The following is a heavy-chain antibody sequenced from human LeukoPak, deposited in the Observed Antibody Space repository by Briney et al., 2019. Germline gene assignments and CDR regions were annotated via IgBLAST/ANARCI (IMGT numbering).Heavy chain of an antibody. D-gene: IGHD6-19*01. Sequence: SETLSLTCTVSGGSISSSSYYWGWIRQPPGKGLEWIGSIYYSGSTYYNPSLKSRVTISVDTSKNQFSLKLSSVTAADTAVYYCAIDNSSGWYYFDYWGQGTLVTVSS. CDR3: AIDNSSGWYYFDY. V-gene: IGHV4-39*07. CDR2: IYYSGST. CDR1: GGSISSSSYY. J-gene: IGHJ4*02.